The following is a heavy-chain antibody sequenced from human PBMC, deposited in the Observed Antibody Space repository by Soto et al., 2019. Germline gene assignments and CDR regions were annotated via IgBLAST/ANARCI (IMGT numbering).Heavy chain of an antibody. Sequence: QLQLQESGSGLVKPSQTLSLTCAVSGDSLNSGGYSWSWIRQPPRKGLEWIGYIYHSGSTHYNPSLKSRVTMSLDRSKNQFSLRLNAVTDADTAVYYCARNRVGSSWYVDYWGQGIQVTVSS. V-gene: IGHV4-30-2*01. D-gene: IGHD6-13*01. J-gene: IGHJ4*02. CDR2: IYHSGST. CDR1: GDSLNSGGYS. CDR3: ARNRVGSSWYVDY.